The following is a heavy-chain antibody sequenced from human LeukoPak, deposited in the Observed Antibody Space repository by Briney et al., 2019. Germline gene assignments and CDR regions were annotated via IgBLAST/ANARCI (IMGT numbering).Heavy chain of an antibody. V-gene: IGHV1-2*02. J-gene: IGHJ5*02. CDR1: GYTFTGYY. Sequence: ASVKVSCKASGYTFTGYYMHWVRQAPGQGLEWMGWINPNSGGTNYAQKFQGRVTMTRDTSISTAYMELSRLRSDDTAVYYCATQVVPQPPGVYNWFDPWGQGTLVTVSS. CDR2: INPNSGGT. CDR3: ATQVVPQPPGVYNWFDP. D-gene: IGHD2-2*01.